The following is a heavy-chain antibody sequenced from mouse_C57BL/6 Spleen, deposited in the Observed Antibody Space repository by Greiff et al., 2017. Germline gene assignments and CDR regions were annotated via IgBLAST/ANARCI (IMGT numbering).Heavy chain of an antibody. J-gene: IGHJ1*03. D-gene: IGHD2-1*01. Sequence: EVQLVESGGDLVKPGGFLKLSCAASGFTFSSYGMSWVRQTPDKRLEWVATISSGGSYTYYPDSVKGRFTISRDNAKNTLYLQMSSLKSEDTAMYYCARLYGNLWYFDVWGTGTTVTVSS. CDR2: ISSGGSYT. CDR1: GFTFSSYG. CDR3: ARLYGNLWYFDV. V-gene: IGHV5-6*01.